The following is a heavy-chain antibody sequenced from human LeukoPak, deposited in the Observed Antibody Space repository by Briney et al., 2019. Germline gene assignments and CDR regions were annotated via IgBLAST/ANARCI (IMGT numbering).Heavy chain of an antibody. V-gene: IGHV1-2*02. CDR2: INPNSGGT. CDR3: ARAGENTNYYDSSGYFQDYFDY. J-gene: IGHJ4*02. D-gene: IGHD3-22*01. Sequence: ASVKVSCKASGYTFTGYYMHWVRQAPGQGLEWMGWINPNSGGTNYAQKFQGRVTMTRDTSISTAYTELSRLRSDDTAVYYCARAGENTNYYDSSGYFQDYFDYWGQGTLVTVSS. CDR1: GYTFTGYY.